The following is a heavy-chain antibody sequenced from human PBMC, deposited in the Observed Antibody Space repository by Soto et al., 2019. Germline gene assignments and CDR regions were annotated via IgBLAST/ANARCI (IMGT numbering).Heavy chain of an antibody. J-gene: IGHJ4*02. D-gene: IGHD2-15*01. Sequence: GGSLRLSCAASGFTFSSYGMHWVRQAPGKGLEWVAVIWYDGSNKYYADSVKGRFTISRDNSKNTLYLQMNSLRAEDTAVYYCARVGSCLVADRNMLEYCGQGTLV. CDR3: ARVGSCLVADRNMLEY. CDR1: GFTFSSYG. V-gene: IGHV3-33*01. CDR2: IWYDGSNK.